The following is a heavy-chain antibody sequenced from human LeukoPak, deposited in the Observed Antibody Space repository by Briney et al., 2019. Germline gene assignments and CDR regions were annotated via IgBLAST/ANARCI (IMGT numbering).Heavy chain of an antibody. CDR2: INGGGGST. D-gene: IGHD5-24*01. J-gene: IGHJ4*02. V-gene: IGHV3-23*01. CDR3: AKSGSNRFDY. CDR1: GFTFSSYG. Sequence: GGSLRLSCAASGFTFSSYGMSWVRQAPGKGLEWVSAINGGGGSTYYADSVKGRFTISRDNSKNTLYLQMNSLRAEDTAVYYCAKSGSNRFDYWGQGTLVTVSS.